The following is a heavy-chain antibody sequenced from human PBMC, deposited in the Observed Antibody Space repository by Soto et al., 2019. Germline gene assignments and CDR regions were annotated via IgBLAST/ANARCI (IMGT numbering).Heavy chain of an antibody. Sequence: EVQLVESGGGLVQPGGSLRLSCAASGFTFSSSWMHWVRQPPGKGLVWVSRINSDGSTTNYADSRKGRFTISTDNAKNTLYLQMNSLRAEDTAVYYCARGPTGWYGYDYWGQGTLVTVSS. CDR2: INSDGSTT. CDR1: GFTFSSSW. D-gene: IGHD6-19*01. V-gene: IGHV3-74*01. J-gene: IGHJ4*02. CDR3: ARGPTGWYGYDY.